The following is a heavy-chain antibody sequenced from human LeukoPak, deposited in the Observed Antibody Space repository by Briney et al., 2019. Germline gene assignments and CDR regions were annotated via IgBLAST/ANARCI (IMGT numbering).Heavy chain of an antibody. CDR3: ARAFGGASGPYHYLDV. D-gene: IGHD3-3*01. Sequence: SETLSLTCTVSSGSISSGGYLWRWVRQPVGRGGGWIGRFYTGGSTNYNPALKSRVTISVDTSKNQSSLKLSSVTAADTAVYYCARAFGGASGPYHYLDVWGKGTTVTVSS. V-gene: IGHV4-61*02. CDR2: FYTGGST. CDR1: SGSISSGGYL. J-gene: IGHJ6*03.